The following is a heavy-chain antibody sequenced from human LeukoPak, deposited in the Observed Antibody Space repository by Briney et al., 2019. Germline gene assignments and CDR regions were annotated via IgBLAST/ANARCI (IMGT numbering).Heavy chain of an antibody. CDR1: SDSISSSY. CDR3: ARGYCSSTICFQYFHH. V-gene: IGHV4-59*01. D-gene: IGHD2-2*01. Sequence: PSETLSLTSTVSSDSISSSYWSWIRQPPGKGLEWIGYIYYSGSTNYNPSLKSRVAISVDTSKNQFSLKLNSVTAADTAVYYCARGYCSSTICFQYFHHWGQGTLVTVSS. J-gene: IGHJ1*01. CDR2: IYYSGST.